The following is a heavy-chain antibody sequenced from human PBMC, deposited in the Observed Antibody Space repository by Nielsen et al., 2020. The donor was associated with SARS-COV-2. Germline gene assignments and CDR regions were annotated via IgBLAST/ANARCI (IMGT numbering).Heavy chain of an antibody. J-gene: IGHJ6*02. CDR3: ANLGDYYCYGMDV. CDR1: GFTFSSYA. V-gene: IGHV3-23*01. D-gene: IGHD3-10*01. CDR2: ISGSGGST. Sequence: GGSLRLSCAASGFTFSSYAMSWVRQAPGKGLEWVSAISGSGGSTYYADSVKGRFTISRDNSKNTLYLQMNSLRAEDTALYYCANLGDYYCYGMDVWGQGTTVTVSS.